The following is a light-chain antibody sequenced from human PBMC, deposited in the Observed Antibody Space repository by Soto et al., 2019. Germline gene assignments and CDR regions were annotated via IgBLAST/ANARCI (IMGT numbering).Light chain of an antibody. Sequence: DIQMTQSPSPLSASVGDRVDITCRTSQSVSSYLNWYQAKPGKAPKLLIYETSNLKSGVPSRFSGSGSGTDCTLTISSLQPEDSATYYCQQSYSTPPFTFGPGTRVDI. CDR1: QSVSSY. V-gene: IGKV1-39*01. CDR3: QQSYSTPPFT. J-gene: IGKJ3*01. CDR2: ETS.